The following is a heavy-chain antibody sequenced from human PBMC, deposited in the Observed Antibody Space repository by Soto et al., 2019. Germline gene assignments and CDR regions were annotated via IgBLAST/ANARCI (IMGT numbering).Heavy chain of an antibody. CDR2: IYINGST. V-gene: IGHV3-53*01. J-gene: IGHJ6*02. Sequence: PGGSLRLSCAASGFSVSSNYMSWVRQAPGEGLEWVAIIYINGSTDYADSVQGRFSVSRDIYKNTLFLQMNNLRAEDTAVYFCSGDPSGYDEGDWHHGVDVWGQGTTVTVSS. CDR3: SGDPSGYDEGDWHHGVDV. D-gene: IGHD5-12*01. CDR1: GFSVSSNY.